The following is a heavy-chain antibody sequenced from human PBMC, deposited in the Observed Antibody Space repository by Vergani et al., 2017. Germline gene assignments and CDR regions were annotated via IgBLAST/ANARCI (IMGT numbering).Heavy chain of an antibody. Sequence: VQSGDEVKKPGASVKLSCKASGDSFTSSSITWVRQAPGQGLEWMGRIMPILSTPSYSQRFRDRVTITADKSTRTAFMELRSLKSDDTAVYYCARGHYNWNGGPNYFYPMDVWGQGTLVTVAS. CDR2: IMPILSTP. J-gene: IGHJ6*02. CDR1: GDSFTSSS. D-gene: IGHD1-20*01. V-gene: IGHV1-69*08. CDR3: ARGHYNWNGGPNYFYPMDV.